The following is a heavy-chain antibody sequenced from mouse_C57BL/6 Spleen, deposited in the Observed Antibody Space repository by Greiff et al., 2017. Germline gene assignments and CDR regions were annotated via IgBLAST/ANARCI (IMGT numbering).Heavy chain of an antibody. CDR3: ARWGGDYDEAMDY. CDR2: IDPSDSYT. Sequence: QVQLKQPGAELVRPGTSVKLSCKASGYTFTSYWMHWVKQRPGQGLEWIGVIDPSDSYTNYNQKFKGKATLTVDTSSSTAYMQLSSLTSEDSAVYYCARWGGDYDEAMDYWGQGTSVTVSS. J-gene: IGHJ4*01. V-gene: IGHV1-59*01. CDR1: GYTFTSYW. D-gene: IGHD2-4*01.